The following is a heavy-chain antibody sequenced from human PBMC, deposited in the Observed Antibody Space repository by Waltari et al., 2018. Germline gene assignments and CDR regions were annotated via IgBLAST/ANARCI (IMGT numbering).Heavy chain of an antibody. J-gene: IGHJ6*03. CDR2: IIPIFGTA. Sequence: QVQLVQSGAEVKKPGSSVKVSCKASGGTFSSYAISWVRQAPGQGLEWIGGIIPIFGTANYAQKFQGRVTITTDESAGTAYMELSSLRSEDTAVYYCARGLELADPYYYDYMDVWGKGTTVTVSS. CDR3: ARGLELADPYYYDYMDV. D-gene: IGHD1-7*01. V-gene: IGHV1-69*05. CDR1: GGTFSSYA.